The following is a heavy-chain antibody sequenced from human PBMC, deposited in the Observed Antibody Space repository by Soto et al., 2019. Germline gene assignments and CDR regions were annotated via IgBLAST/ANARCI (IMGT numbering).Heavy chain of an antibody. V-gene: IGHV3-23*01. J-gene: IGHJ5*02. Sequence: EVQLLESGGGLVQPGGSLRLSCAASGFTFSNYDMRWVRQAPGKGLEWVSTISGSGDGTYYADSVKGRFTISRDNSKNTVLLQMNSLRAEDTAIYYCAAKPRAISLPWGQGTLVTVSS. CDR1: GFTFSNYD. D-gene: IGHD3-3*02. CDR3: AAKPRAISLP. CDR2: ISGSGDGT.